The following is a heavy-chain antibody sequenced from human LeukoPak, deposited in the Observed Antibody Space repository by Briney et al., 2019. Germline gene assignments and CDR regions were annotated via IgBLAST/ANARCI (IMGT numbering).Heavy chain of an antibody. Sequence: SETLSLTCTVSGGSINSANYYWGWLRQPPGKGLEWIGSIYYSETTYDNPSLKSRVTIYIETSKNQFSLKLRSVTASDTAVYYCARQRADYYYYYVDVWGKGTTVAVS. CDR1: GGSINSANYY. J-gene: IGHJ6*03. V-gene: IGHV4-39*01. CDR2: IYYSETT. CDR3: ARQRADYYYYYVDV.